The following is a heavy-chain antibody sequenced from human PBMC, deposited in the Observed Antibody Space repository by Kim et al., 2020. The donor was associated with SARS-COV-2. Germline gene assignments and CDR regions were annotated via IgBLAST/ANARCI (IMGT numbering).Heavy chain of an antibody. CDR2: IYYSGST. CDR3: ARSIQLNVFYYYYGMDV. D-gene: IGHD5-18*01. V-gene: IGHV4-39*01. Sequence: SETLSLTCTVSGGSISSSSYYWGWIRQPPGKGLEWIGSIYYSGSTYYNPSLKSRVTISVDTSKNQFSLKLSSVTAADTAVYYCARSIQLNVFYYYYGMDVWGQGTTVTVSS. J-gene: IGHJ6*02. CDR1: GGSISSSSYY.